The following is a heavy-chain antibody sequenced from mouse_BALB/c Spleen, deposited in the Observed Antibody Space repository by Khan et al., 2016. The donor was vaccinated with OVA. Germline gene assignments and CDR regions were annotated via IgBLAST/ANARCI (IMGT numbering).Heavy chain of an antibody. V-gene: IGHV1S136*01. CDR2: INPYNGGT. Sequence: EVQLQESGPELVKPGASVKMSCKASGYIFTHYVLHWVKQTSGQGLEWIGNINPYNGGTKYNEKFKGKATLASDKSSITAYMDLIDLTSEDSAVYYCARGNWQSYYFDYWGQGTTLTLSS. J-gene: IGHJ2*01. D-gene: IGHD4-1*01. CDR1: GYIFTHYV. CDR3: ARGNWQSYYFDY.